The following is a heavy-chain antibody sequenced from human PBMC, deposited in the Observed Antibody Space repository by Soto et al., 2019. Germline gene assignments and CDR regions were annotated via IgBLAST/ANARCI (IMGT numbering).Heavy chain of an antibody. J-gene: IGHJ3*02. CDR3: ARHASYSSGWYVPADAFDI. V-gene: IGHV4-39*01. CDR1: GGSISSSSYY. CDR2: IYYSGST. Sequence: SETRSLTCTVSGGSISSSSYYWGWIRQPPGKGLEWIGSIYYSGSTYYNPSLKSRVTISVDTSKNQFSLKLSSVTAADTAVYYCARHASYSSGWYVPADAFDIWGQGTMVTVSS. D-gene: IGHD6-19*01.